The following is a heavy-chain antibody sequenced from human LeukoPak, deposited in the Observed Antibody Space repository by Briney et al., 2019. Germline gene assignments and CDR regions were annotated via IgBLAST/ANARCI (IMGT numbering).Heavy chain of an antibody. CDR2: INHSGST. D-gene: IGHD6-19*01. Sequence: PSETLSLTCAVYGGSFSGYYWSWIRQPPGKGLEWIGEINHSGSTNYNPSLKSRVTISVDTSKNQFSLKLSSVTAADTAVYYCARGPATVAGTVGSWFDPWGQGTLVTVSS. CDR1: GGSFSGYY. V-gene: IGHV4-34*01. J-gene: IGHJ5*02. CDR3: ARGPATVAGTVGSWFDP.